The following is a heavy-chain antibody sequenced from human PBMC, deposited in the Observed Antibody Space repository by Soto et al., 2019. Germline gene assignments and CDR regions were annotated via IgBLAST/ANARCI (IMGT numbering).Heavy chain of an antibody. CDR1: GYTFTGYY. V-gene: IGHV1-2*04. D-gene: IGHD6-6*01. Sequence: ASVKVSCKASGYTFTGYYMHWVRQAPGQGLEWMGWINPNSGGTNYAQKFQGWVTMTRDTSISTAYMELSRLRSDDTAVYYCAREQQLAPYYYYYYYMDVWGKGTTVTVSS. J-gene: IGHJ6*03. CDR3: AREQQLAPYYYYYYYMDV. CDR2: INPNSGGT.